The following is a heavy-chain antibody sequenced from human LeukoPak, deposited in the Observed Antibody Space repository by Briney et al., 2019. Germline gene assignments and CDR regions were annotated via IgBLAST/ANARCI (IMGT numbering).Heavy chain of an antibody. J-gene: IGHJ3*02. V-gene: IGHV1-69*06. CDR2: IIPIFGTA. Sequence: SVKVSCKASGGTFSSYAISWVRQAPGQGLEWMGGIIPIFGTANYAQKFQGKVTITADKSTSTAYMELSSLRSEDTAVYYCASYNKDSSSWYYAFDIWGQGTMVTVSS. D-gene: IGHD6-13*01. CDR1: GGTFSSYA. CDR3: ASYNKDSSSWYYAFDI.